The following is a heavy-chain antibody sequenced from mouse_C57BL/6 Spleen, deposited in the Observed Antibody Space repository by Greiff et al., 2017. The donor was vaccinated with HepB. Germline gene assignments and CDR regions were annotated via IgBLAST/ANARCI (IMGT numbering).Heavy chain of an antibody. D-gene: IGHD2-1*01. J-gene: IGHJ3*01. CDR3: TIYYGNYGFAY. Sequence: QVQLKASGAELVRPGASVTLSCKASGYTFTDYEMHWVKQTPVHGLEWIGAIDPETGGTAYNQKFKGKAILTADKSSSTAYMELRSLPSEDSAVYYCTIYYGNYGFAYWGQGTLVTVSA. CDR1: GYTFTDYE. CDR2: IDPETGGT. V-gene: IGHV1-15*01.